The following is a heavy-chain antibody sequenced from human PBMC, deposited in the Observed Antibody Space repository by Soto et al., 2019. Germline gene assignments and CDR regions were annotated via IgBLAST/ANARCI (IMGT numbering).Heavy chain of an antibody. V-gene: IGHV5-51*01. CDR2: IYPGDSDT. Sequence: GESLKFSCKGSGCSFTNYWIGWVRQMPGKGMEWMGIIYPGDSDTRYSPSFQGQVTISADKSISTAYLQWSSLKASDTAMYHCASISASGKYYDGMDVWGQGTTVPVSS. CDR3: ASISASGKYYDGMDV. CDR1: GCSFTNYW. D-gene: IGHD6-13*01. J-gene: IGHJ6*02.